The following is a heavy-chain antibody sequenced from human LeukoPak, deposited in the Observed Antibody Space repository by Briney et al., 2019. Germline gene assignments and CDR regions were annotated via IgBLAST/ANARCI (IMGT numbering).Heavy chain of an antibody. J-gene: IGHJ4*02. Sequence: GGSLRLSCTASGFTFSSYSMNWVRQAPGKGLEWVSHITGSSTTIYYPDSVKGRFTISRDNANGSLYLQMNSLRAEDTAVYYCARDGIAGFDYWGQGTLVTVSS. D-gene: IGHD2-21*01. V-gene: IGHV3-48*04. CDR3: ARDGIAGFDY. CDR1: GFTFSSYS. CDR2: ITGSSTTI.